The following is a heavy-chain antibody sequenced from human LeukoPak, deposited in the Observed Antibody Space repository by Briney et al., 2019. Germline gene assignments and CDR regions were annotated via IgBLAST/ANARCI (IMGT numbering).Heavy chain of an antibody. CDR1: GFTFSSYA. J-gene: IGHJ5*02. Sequence: PGGSLRLSCAASGFTFSSYAMSWVRQAPGKGLEWVSAISGSGGSTYYADSVKGRFTISRDNAKNSLYLQMNSLRAEDTAVYYCARDSDIVATITGVMWFDPWGQGTLVTVSS. CDR2: ISGSGGST. CDR3: ARDSDIVATITGVMWFDP. D-gene: IGHD5-12*01. V-gene: IGHV3-23*01.